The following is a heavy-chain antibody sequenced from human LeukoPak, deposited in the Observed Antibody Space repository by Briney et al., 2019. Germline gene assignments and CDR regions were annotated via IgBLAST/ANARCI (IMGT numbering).Heavy chain of an antibody. Sequence: GGSLRLSCAASGFTFSSYWMSWGRQAPGKGLKLVANIKEDGSEKYYVDSVKGRFTISRDNAKNSLFLEMNSLRAEDTALYYCAREEPVAILSHWGQGTLVTVSS. D-gene: IGHD2-2*01. CDR3: AREEPVAILSH. J-gene: IGHJ4*02. V-gene: IGHV3-7*01. CDR2: IKEDGSEK. CDR1: GFTFSSYW.